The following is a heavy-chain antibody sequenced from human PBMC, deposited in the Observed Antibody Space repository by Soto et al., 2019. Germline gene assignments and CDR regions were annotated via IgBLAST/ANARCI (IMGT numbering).Heavy chain of an antibody. Sequence: GQLLESGGGLVQPGGSLRLSCAASGFTFSDYAMSWVRQAPGKGLEWVSTIGGTGTDTDYADSVKGRFTISRDNSRNTLSLQMNHLRAEDTAVYYCAKDAIPYNGRHDAFDIWGQGTMVTVSS. CDR1: GFTFSDYA. D-gene: IGHD1-26*01. J-gene: IGHJ3*02. V-gene: IGHV3-23*01. CDR3: AKDAIPYNGRHDAFDI. CDR2: IGGTGTDT.